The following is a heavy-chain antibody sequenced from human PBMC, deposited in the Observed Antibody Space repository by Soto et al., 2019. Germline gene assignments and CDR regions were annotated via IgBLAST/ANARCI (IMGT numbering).Heavy chain of an antibody. Sequence: EVKVLESGGGLVQPGGSLRLSCAASGFTFDTYALNWVRQAPGKGLEWVSAIGSSGSTYYADSVKGRFTISRDSSRNTMFLQMNSLRAEDTALYYCAGETYYYGSGNYGWFDPWGQGTLVTVSS. CDR2: IGSSGST. D-gene: IGHD3-10*01. J-gene: IGHJ5*02. CDR1: GFTFDTYA. V-gene: IGHV3-23*01. CDR3: AGETYYYGSGNYGWFDP.